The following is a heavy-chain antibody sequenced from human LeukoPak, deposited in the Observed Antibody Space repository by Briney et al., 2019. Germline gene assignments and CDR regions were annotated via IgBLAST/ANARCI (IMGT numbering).Heavy chain of an antibody. J-gene: IGHJ5*02. CDR1: GGTFSSYA. CDR2: VIPIFGTA. CDR3: ARGETRGYSTSDWFDP. Sequence: SVKVSCKASGGTFSSYAISWVRQAPGQGLEWMGGVIPIFGTANYAQKFQGRVTITADKSTSTAYMELSSLRSEDTAVYYCARGETRGYSTSDWFDPWGQGTLVTVSS. D-gene: IGHD5-12*01. V-gene: IGHV1-69*06.